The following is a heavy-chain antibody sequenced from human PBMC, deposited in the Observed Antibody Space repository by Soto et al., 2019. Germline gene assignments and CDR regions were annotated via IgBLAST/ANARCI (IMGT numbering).Heavy chain of an antibody. CDR1: GFTFSNAW. CDR3: TTSYYYDSP. D-gene: IGHD3-22*01. CDR2: IKSKVDGETT. Sequence: EVQLVESGGGLVKPGGSLRLSCAGSGFTFSNAWLSWVRQAPGKGLEWVGRIKSKVDGETTDYAAPVKDRFSISRDDSKNTLYLQMNSLTTEDTAVYYCTTSYYYDSPWGQGTMVTVSS. J-gene: IGHJ3*01. V-gene: IGHV3-15*01.